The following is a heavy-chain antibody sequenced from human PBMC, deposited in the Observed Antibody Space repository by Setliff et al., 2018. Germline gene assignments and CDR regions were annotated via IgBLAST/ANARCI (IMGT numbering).Heavy chain of an antibody. CDR1: GYTFAESI. V-gene: IGHV1-18*04. J-gene: IGHJ3*01. D-gene: IGHD2-8*01. CDR2: IGVYTGHT. CDR3: LRLVRYCSRTTCQRTPGDDV. Sequence: GASVKVSCKASGYTFAESIVSWVRQAPGQGLEWMGWIGVYTGHTSFAQKFEGRVSMSTDKSTNMAYMELRGLRFDDTAVYYCLRLVRYCSRTTCQRTPGDDVWGQGTKVTVSS.